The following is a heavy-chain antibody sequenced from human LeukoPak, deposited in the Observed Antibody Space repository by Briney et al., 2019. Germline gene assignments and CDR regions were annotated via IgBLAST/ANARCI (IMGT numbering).Heavy chain of an antibody. D-gene: IGHD1-26*01. V-gene: IGHV1-24*01. Sequence: APVKVSCKVSGYTFSELAMHWVRQGPGTGLEWMGGFDPEDGGIIYAQKFQGRVTMTEDASTDTAYMELSSLRSEDTAVYYCATKSYLEYFYYGMDVWGQGTTVTVSS. J-gene: IGHJ6*02. CDR1: GYTFSELA. CDR3: ATKSYLEYFYYGMDV. CDR2: FDPEDGGI.